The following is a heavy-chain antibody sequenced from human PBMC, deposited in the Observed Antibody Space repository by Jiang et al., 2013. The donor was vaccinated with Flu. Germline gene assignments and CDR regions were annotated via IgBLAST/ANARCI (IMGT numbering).Heavy chain of an antibody. CDR1: GFTFSSYS. CDR3: ARVSYGSGATEIDY. J-gene: IGHJ4*02. V-gene: IGHV3-21*01. Sequence: QLLESGGGLVKPGGSLRLSCAASGFTFSSYSMNWVRQAPGKGLEWVSSISSSSSYIYYADSVKGRFTISRDNAKNSLYLQMNSLRAEDTAVYYCARVSYGSGATEIDYWGQGTLVTVSS. D-gene: IGHD3-10*01. CDR2: ISSSSSYI.